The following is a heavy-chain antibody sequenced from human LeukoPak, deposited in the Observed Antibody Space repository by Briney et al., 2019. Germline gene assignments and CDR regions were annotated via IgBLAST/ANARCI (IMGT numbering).Heavy chain of an antibody. Sequence: ASVKVSCKAPGYTFTSYYMHWVRQAPGQGLEWMGIINPSGGSTSYAQKFQGRVTMTRDTSTSTVYMELSSLRSEDTAVYYCARVYRPIDYYDSSGYYTAGLDYWGQGTLVTVSS. J-gene: IGHJ4*02. CDR3: ARVYRPIDYYDSSGYYTAGLDY. D-gene: IGHD3-22*01. V-gene: IGHV1-46*01. CDR1: GYTFTSYY. CDR2: INPSGGST.